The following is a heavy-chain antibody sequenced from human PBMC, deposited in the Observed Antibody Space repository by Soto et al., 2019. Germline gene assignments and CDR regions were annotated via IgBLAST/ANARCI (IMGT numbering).Heavy chain of an antibody. Sequence: GGSLRLSCAASGFTFSSYWMSWVRQAPGKGLEWVANIKQDGSEKYYVDSVKGRFTISRDNAKNSLYLQMNSLRAEDTAVYYCARDRLNYDILTGYYGMDVWGQGTTVTVSS. V-gene: IGHV3-7*05. D-gene: IGHD3-9*01. CDR3: ARDRLNYDILTGYYGMDV. CDR2: IKQDGSEK. CDR1: GFTFSSYW. J-gene: IGHJ6*02.